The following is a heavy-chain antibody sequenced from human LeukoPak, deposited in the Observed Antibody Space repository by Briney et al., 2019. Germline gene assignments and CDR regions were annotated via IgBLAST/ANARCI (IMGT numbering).Heavy chain of an antibody. CDR1: GGTLSSYA. J-gene: IGHJ5*02. CDR3: AREGVRLLGAVAGNWFDP. CDR2: IIPIFGIA. Sequence: SVKVSCKASGGTLSSYAISWVRPAPGKGLEWMGRIIPIFGIANYAQKFQGRVTITADKSTSTAYMELSSLRSEDTAVYYCAREGVRLLGAVAGNWFDPWGQGTLVTVSS. D-gene: IGHD6-19*01. V-gene: IGHV1-69*04.